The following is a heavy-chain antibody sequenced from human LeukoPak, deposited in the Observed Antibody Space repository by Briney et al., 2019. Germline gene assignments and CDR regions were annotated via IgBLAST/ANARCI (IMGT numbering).Heavy chain of an antibody. CDR3: ARASHYTIPFVS. V-gene: IGHV3-74*01. D-gene: IGHD2-2*02. CDR2: INSDGSTT. Sequence: PGGSLRLSCAASGFRFSSYWMHWVRQAPGTGLVWVSRINSDGSTTSYADSVKGRFTISRDNAKNPLYLQMNRLRAEDTAVYYCARASHYTIPFVSWGQGTLVTVSS. J-gene: IGHJ5*01. CDR1: GFRFSSYW.